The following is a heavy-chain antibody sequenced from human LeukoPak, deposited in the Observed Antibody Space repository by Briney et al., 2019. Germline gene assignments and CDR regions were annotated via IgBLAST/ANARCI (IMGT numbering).Heavy chain of an antibody. D-gene: IGHD2-2*01. CDR1: GFTFSSYA. J-gene: IGHJ4*02. Sequence: GGSLRLSCATSGFTFSSYAMSWVRQAPGKGLEWVSGLHADSDMTYYADSVKGRFTISRDNSKNTLYFRMNSLRAEDTAVYYCVKDFLHGPHIEPVGSVGPFDYWGQGTLVTVSS. CDR2: LHADSDMT. V-gene: IGHV3-23*01. CDR3: VKDFLHGPHIEPVGSVGPFDY.